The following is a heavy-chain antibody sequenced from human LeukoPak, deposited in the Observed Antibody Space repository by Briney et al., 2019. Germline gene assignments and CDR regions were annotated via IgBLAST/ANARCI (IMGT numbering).Heavy chain of an antibody. J-gene: IGHJ3*02. V-gene: IGHV3-23*01. D-gene: IGHD6-13*01. CDR3: AKAYSSSLYGDAFHI. Sequence: PGGSLRLSCAGSGFTFRFYAMTWVRQAPGKGLEWVSGISGDASVSKDADSVKGRFNISRDNTKNTLYLQLNSLRVEDTAIYYCAKAYSSSLYGDAFHIWGQGTMVTVSP. CDR2: ISGDASVS. CDR1: GFTFRFYA.